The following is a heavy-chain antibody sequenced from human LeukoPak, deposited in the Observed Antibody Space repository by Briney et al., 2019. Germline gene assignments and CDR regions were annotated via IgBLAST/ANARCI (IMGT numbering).Heavy chain of an antibody. Sequence: GGSLRLSCAASGFTFSSYWMSWVRQAPGRGLEWVANIKQDGSEKYYVDSVKGRFTISRDNAKNSLYLQMNSLRAEDTAVYYCVVVVPAAISFDYWGQGTLVTVSS. V-gene: IGHV3-7*01. CDR2: IKQDGSEK. CDR3: VVVVPAAISFDY. D-gene: IGHD2-2*02. J-gene: IGHJ4*02. CDR1: GFTFSSYW.